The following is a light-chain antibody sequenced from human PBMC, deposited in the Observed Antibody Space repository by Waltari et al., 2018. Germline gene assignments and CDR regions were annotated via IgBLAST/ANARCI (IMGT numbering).Light chain of an antibody. CDR1: NSPIGQHN. J-gene: IGLJ3*02. Sequence: QPVLTQPPSPSGTPGQRVPISCSGRNSPIGQHNLYWYQQAPGTAPKLLSDRNNQRPSGVPGRFSGSKSDTSASLASSGLRSDDEADYYCAAWDDSLYGVFGGGTKLTVL. V-gene: IGLV1-47*01. CDR2: RNN. CDR3: AAWDDSLYGV.